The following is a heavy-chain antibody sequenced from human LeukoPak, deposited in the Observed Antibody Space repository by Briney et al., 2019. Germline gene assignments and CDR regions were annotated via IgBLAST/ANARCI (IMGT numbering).Heavy chain of an antibody. Sequence: ASVKVSCKASGYTFTSYAISWVRQAPGQGVEWMGWISAYNGNTHYAQKVQDRVPMTRCTSKRTAYMELRSLRSDDPAVYYCAREGGPTGGAQDYWGQGTLVTASS. V-gene: IGHV1-18*01. CDR3: AREGGPTGGAQDY. J-gene: IGHJ4*02. CDR1: GYTFTSYA. D-gene: IGHD1-1*01. CDR2: ISAYNGNT.